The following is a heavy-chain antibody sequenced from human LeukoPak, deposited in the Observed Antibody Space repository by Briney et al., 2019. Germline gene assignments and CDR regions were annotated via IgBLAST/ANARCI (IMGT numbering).Heavy chain of an antibody. D-gene: IGHD3-10*01. CDR2: ISGSGCST. CDR1: GFTFSSYA. CDR3: AKDVLLWFGEGNYFDY. J-gene: IGHJ4*02. V-gene: IGHV3-23*01. Sequence: GGSLRLSCAASGFTFSSYAMSWVRQAPGKGLEGVSAISGSGCSTYYADSVKGRFTISRDNSKNTLYLQMNGLRTEDTAVYYCAKDVLLWFGEGNYFDYWGQGTLVTVSS.